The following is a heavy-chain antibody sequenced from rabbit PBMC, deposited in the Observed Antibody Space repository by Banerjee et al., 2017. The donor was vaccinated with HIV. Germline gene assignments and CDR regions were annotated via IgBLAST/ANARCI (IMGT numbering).Heavy chain of an antibody. Sequence: QSLEESGGGLVKPEGSLTLTCKASGFDLSSYYYMCWVRQAPGKGLEWIACIDADGSGHTYHATWAKGRFTISKTSSTTVTLQMTSLTAAGTATYFCARGAGISYDYYNFWGPGTLVTVS. J-gene: IGHJ4*01. CDR2: IDADGSGHT. CDR3: ARGAGISYDYYNF. V-gene: IGHV1S40*01. D-gene: IGHD8-1*01. CDR1: GFDLSSYYY.